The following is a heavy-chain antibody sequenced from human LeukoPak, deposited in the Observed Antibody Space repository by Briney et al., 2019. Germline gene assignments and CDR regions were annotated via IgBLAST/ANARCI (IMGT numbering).Heavy chain of an antibody. CDR1: GGSISSSPYY. CDR2: IHYSGNT. CDR3: ARHMRAAAGTQPEFDY. Sequence: SETLSLTCTVSGGSISSSPYYWGWIRQSPGKGLEWIGNIHYSGNTYYNPSLKSRVTIAVDTSKNQFSLKLSSVTAADTAVYYCARHMRAAAGTQPEFDYWGQGTLVTVSS. D-gene: IGHD6-13*01. V-gene: IGHV4-39*01. J-gene: IGHJ4*02.